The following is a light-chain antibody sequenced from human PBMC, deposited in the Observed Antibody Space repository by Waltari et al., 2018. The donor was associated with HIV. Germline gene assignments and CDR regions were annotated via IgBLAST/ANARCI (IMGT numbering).Light chain of an antibody. J-gene: IGLJ2*01. V-gene: IGLV2-8*01. CDR3: SSYAGTNNLL. Sequence: QSALTQPPSASGSPGQSVTISCTGTSSDVGGYNYLCCYQQHPGKAHKLIIYEVTKRPSGVPDRFSGSKSGNTASLTVSGLQAEDEADYYCSSYAGTNNLLFGGGTKLTVL. CDR1: SSDVGGYNY. CDR2: EVT.